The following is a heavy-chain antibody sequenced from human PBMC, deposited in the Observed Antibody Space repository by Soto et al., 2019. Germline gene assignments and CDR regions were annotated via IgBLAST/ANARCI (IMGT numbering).Heavy chain of an antibody. CDR3: ARFNWYFDL. CDR1: GGSIRSYY. Sequence: SETMSLPCTVSGGSIRSYYWSWIRQPPGKGLEWIGYIYYSGSTNYNPSLKSRVTISVDTSKNQFSLKLSSVTAADTAVYYCARFNWYFDLWGRGPLVTVS. CDR2: IYYSGST. J-gene: IGHJ2*01. V-gene: IGHV4-59*08.